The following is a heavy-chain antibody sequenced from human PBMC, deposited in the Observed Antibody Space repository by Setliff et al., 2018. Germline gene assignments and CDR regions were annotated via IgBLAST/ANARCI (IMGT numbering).Heavy chain of an antibody. Sequence: ASVKVSCKASGYTLSKYYMHWVRQAPGQGLEWMGIINTSGGLTKYAQKFQGRVTMTSDTSTNTVYLEVSSLRSEDTAVYFCARDRFYNSWSGTSITAPHDAFDIWGQGTMVTVSS. CDR1: GYTLSKYY. CDR2: INTSGGLT. CDR3: ARDRFYNSWSGTSITAPHDAFDI. D-gene: IGHD3-3*01. V-gene: IGHV1-46*03. J-gene: IGHJ3*02.